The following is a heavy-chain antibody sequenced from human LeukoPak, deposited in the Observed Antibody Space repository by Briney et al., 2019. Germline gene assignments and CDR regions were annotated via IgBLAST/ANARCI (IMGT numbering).Heavy chain of an antibody. V-gene: IGHV3-53*01. CDR2: IYSGGST. Sequence: GGSLRLSCAASGFIVSSNYMNWVRQAPGKGLEWVSVIYSGGSTYYADSVKGRFTISRDNSKNTLYLQMNSLRAEDTALYYCVKLPAAVITFDYWGQGTLVTVSS. CDR1: GFIVSSNY. CDR3: VKLPAAVITFDY. J-gene: IGHJ4*02. D-gene: IGHD2-2*01.